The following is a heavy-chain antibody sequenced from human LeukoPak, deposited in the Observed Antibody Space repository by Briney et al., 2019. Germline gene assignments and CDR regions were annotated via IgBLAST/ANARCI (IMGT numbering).Heavy chain of an antibody. CDR3: AKDGGWGLSTWYSGFDI. V-gene: IGHV3-23*01. Sequence: GGSLRLSCAASGFTFSTYAMSWVRQAPGKGLEWVSVISTTGGNTYHADSVKGRFTISRDNSKSTLYLQMNSLRAEDTAVYYCAKDGGWGLSTWYSGFDIWGQGTMVTVSS. CDR1: GFTFSTYA. CDR2: ISTTGGNT. J-gene: IGHJ3*02. D-gene: IGHD1-26*01.